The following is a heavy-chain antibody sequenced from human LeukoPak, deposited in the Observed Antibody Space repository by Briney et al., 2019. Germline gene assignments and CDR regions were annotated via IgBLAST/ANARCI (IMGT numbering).Heavy chain of an antibody. Sequence: GRSLRLSCAASGFTFSNYDVHWVRQAPGKGLEWVAVISYDGTNKYYADSVKGRFTISRDNSKNTLHLQMNSLRAEDTAVYYCAKDDRGNEAPFDYWGQGTLVTVSS. V-gene: IGHV3-30*18. J-gene: IGHJ4*02. CDR1: GFTFSNYD. CDR2: ISYDGTNK. CDR3: AKDDRGNEAPFDY.